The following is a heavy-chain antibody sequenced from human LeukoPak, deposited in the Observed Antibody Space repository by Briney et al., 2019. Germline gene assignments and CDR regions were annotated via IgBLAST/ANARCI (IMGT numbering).Heavy chain of an antibody. CDR2: LSYDGNNQ. D-gene: IGHD3-10*01. J-gene: IGHJ4*02. CDR3: ARGSGEDVDFADY. CDR1: GFIFSAYG. V-gene: IGHV3-30*03. Sequence: TGGSLRLSCAASGFIFSAYGMHWARQAPGKGLEGGAILSYDGNNQHFADSVKGRFTISRDKSENTVWLQMNSLRIEDTGIYYCARGSGEDVDFADYWGQGALVTVSS.